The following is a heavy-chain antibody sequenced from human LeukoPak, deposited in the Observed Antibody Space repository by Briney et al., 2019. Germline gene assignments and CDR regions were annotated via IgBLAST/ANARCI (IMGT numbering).Heavy chain of an antibody. V-gene: IGHV1-69*05. CDR2: IIPIFGTA. Sequence: GASVKVSCKASGGTFSSYAISWVRQAPGQGLEWMGGIIPIFGTANYAQKFQGRVTITTDESTSTAYMELSSLRSEDTAVYYCARESDKLERRGVNWFDPWGQGTLVTVSS. CDR3: ARESDKLERRGVNWFDP. J-gene: IGHJ5*02. D-gene: IGHD1-1*01. CDR1: GGTFSSYA.